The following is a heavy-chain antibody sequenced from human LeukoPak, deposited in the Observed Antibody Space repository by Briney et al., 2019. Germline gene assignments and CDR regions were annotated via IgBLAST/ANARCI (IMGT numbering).Heavy chain of an antibody. J-gene: IGHJ5*02. CDR3: ARDSPPTPYSSSSVVWFDP. V-gene: IGHV1-69*13. D-gene: IGHD6-6*01. CDR1: GYTFTSYA. CDR2: IIPIFGTA. Sequence: SVKVSCKASGYTFTSYAMNWVRQAPGQGLEWMGGIIPIFGTANYAQKFQGRVTITADESTSTAYMELSSLRSEDTAVYYCARDSPPTPYSSSSVVWFDPWGQGTLVTVSS.